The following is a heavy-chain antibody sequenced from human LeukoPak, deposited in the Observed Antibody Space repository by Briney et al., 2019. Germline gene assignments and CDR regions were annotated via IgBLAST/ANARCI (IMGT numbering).Heavy chain of an antibody. D-gene: IGHD3-3*01. J-gene: IGHJ3*02. V-gene: IGHV1-18*01. CDR1: GYTFTSYG. Sequence: ASVKLSCKASGYTFTSYGISWGRQAPGQGLEWMGWISAYNGNTNYAQKLQGRVTMTTDTSTSTAYMELSSLRSEDPAVYYCARFKEVDSRYDFWSGYPPEGAFDIWGQGTMVTVSS. CDR2: ISAYNGNT. CDR3: ARFKEVDSRYDFWSGYPPEGAFDI.